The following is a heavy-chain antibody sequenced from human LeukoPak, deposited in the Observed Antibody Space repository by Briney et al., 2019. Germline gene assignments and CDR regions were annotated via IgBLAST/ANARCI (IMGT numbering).Heavy chain of an antibody. CDR3: ARGRVGSSWVNFDY. CDR2: IYYRGGT. J-gene: IGHJ4*02. D-gene: IGHD6-13*01. Sequence: SETLSLTCTVSGGPIRRYDWIWIRQPPGKGLEGVGYIYYRGGTNYNPSLKSRVTISVDTSKNQFSLKLSSVTAADTAVYYCARGRVGSSWVNFDYWGQGTLVTVSS. V-gene: IGHV4-59*13. CDR1: GGPIRRYD.